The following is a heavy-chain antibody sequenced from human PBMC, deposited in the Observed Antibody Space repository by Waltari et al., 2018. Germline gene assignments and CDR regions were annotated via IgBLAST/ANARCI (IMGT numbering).Heavy chain of an antibody. CDR1: GFSFRSYA. D-gene: IGHD2-8*02. Sequence: QAQLVESGGGVVQPGTSLRLSCAASGFSFRSYAMHWVRQAPGKGLEWGAVIWHDAIITYYADSVRGRFTISRDNARQTLYLQMNSLRGDDTASYFCARVTTPHYDSTGAQDALGVWGQGTRVT. J-gene: IGHJ3*01. CDR3: ARVTTPHYDSTGAQDALGV. CDR2: IWHDAIIT. V-gene: IGHV3-33*01.